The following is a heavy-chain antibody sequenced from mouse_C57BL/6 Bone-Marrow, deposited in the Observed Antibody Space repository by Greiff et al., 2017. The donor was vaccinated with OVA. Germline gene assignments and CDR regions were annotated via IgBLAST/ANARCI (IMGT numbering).Heavy chain of an antibody. J-gene: IGHJ1*03. CDR2: IYPGGGYN. Sequence: VQLQQSGAELVRPGTSVKMSCKASGYTFTNYWIGWAKQRPGHGLEWIGDIYPGGGYNNYNEKVQGKATLTAATSPSTAYMQFSMLTSEDSAIYYVARRHYGSSYWYFDVWGTGTTVTVSS. D-gene: IGHD1-1*01. CDR1: GYTFTNYW. CDR3: ARRHYGSSYWYFDV. V-gene: IGHV1-63*01.